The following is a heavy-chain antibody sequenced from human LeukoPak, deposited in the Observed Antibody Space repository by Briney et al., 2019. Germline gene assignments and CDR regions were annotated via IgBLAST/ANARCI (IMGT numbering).Heavy chain of an antibody. J-gene: IGHJ3*02. CDR3: ARGYRPYDDAFDI. D-gene: IGHD3-16*02. CDR1: GFTLTTYA. V-gene: IGHV3-30*01. Sequence: GGSLRLSCAVSGFTLTTYAMHWVRQAPGKGLEWVAMFSYDGSIRYNADSVQGRFTISRDTSQNTLDLQMDSLRPDDTAVYYCARGYRPYDDAFDIWGHGILVTVSS. CDR2: FSYDGSIR.